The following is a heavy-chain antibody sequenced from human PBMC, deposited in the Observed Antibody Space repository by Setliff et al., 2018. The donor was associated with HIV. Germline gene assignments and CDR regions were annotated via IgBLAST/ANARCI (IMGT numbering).Heavy chain of an antibody. D-gene: IGHD5-12*01. Sequence: SETLSLTCAVFGGSMNNYYWSWIRQPLGKGLEWIGYIYYSGSTTYNPSLKSRVTISVDTSKNQFSLKLSSVTAADTAVYYCARDRLDGYNSGFDYWGQGTLVTLSS. CDR1: GGSMNNYY. J-gene: IGHJ4*02. V-gene: IGHV4-59*01. CDR2: IYYSGST. CDR3: ARDRLDGYNSGFDY.